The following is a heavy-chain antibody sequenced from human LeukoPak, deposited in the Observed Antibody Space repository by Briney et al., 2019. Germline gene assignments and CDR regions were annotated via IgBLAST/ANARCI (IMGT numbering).Heavy chain of an antibody. Sequence: SETLSLTCTVSGGSISSYYWRWIRQPAGKGLEWIARIYTSGSTNYNPSLKSRVTMSVDTSKNQFSLKLSSVTAADAAVYYCARAVGGWFDPWGQGTLVTVSS. V-gene: IGHV4-4*07. D-gene: IGHD2-15*01. J-gene: IGHJ5*02. CDR1: GGSISSYY. CDR3: ARAVGGWFDP. CDR2: IYTSGST.